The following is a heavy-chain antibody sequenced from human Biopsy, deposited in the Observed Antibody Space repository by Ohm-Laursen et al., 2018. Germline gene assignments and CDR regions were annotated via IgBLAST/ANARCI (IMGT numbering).Heavy chain of an antibody. CDR2: VSGSGTTI. Sequence: GSLRLSCTASGFTFSDYYMSWIRQAPGKGLEWLSYVSGSGTTIFYADSVKGRFTVSRDNAKNSLYLQMNSLTVEDTAVYYCARDGVGSYHGYWGQGTLVTVSS. V-gene: IGHV3-11*01. CDR3: ARDGVGSYHGY. J-gene: IGHJ4*02. CDR1: GFTFSDYY. D-gene: IGHD3-16*02.